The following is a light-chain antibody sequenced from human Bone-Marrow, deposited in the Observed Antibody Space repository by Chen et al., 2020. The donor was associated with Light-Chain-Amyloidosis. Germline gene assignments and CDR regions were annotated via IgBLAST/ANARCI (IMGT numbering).Light chain of an antibody. CDR1: NIGST. Sequence: VLTQPSSVSVAPGQTATIACGGNNIGSTSVHWYQQKPGQAPRLLIYDASNRATDIPARFSGSGSGTDFTLTINSLESEDFAVYYCQQRDNWPPGATFGGGTKVEIK. CDR2: DAS. V-gene: IGKV3-11*01. J-gene: IGKJ4*01. CDR3: QQRDNWPPGAT.